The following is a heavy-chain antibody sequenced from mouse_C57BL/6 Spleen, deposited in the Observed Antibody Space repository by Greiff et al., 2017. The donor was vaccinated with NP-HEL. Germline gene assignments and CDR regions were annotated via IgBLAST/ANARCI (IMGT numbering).Heavy chain of an antibody. J-gene: IGHJ4*01. D-gene: IGHD4-1*01. CDR2: ISSGGSYT. CDR3: AREGTGHYYAMDY. Sequence: EVQLQQSGGDLVKPGGSLKLSCAASGFTFSSYGMSWVRQTPDKRLEWVATISSGGSYTYYPDSVKGRFTISRDNAKNTLYLQMSSLKSEDTAMYYCAREGTGHYYAMDYWGQGTSVTVSS. V-gene: IGHV5-6*01. CDR1: GFTFSSYG.